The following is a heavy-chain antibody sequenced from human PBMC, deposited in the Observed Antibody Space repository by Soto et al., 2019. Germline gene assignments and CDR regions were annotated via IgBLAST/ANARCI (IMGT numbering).Heavy chain of an antibody. Sequence: ASVKVSCKASGYTFTSYGISWVRQAPGQGLEWMGWISAYNGNTNYAQKLQGRVTMTTDTSTSTAYMELRSLRSDDTAVYYCAREKCSSTSCPTYAFDIWGQGTTVTVSS. V-gene: IGHV1-18*01. CDR3: AREKCSSTSCPTYAFDI. CDR1: GYTFTSYG. CDR2: ISAYNGNT. D-gene: IGHD2-2*01. J-gene: IGHJ3*02.